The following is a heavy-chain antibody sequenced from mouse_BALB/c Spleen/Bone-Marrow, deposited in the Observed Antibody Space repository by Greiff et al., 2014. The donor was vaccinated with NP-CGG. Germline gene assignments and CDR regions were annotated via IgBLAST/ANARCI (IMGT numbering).Heavy chain of an antibody. D-gene: IGHD4-1*01. CDR1: GYTFSSYW. J-gene: IGHJ3*01. V-gene: IGHV1-9*01. Sequence: QVQLQQSGAELMKPGASVKISCKATGYTFSSYWIEWVKQRPGHGLEWIGEILPGGGSTNYNEKFKGKATFTADTSSNTASMQLSSLTSEDSAVYYCARDWDPFAYWGQGTLVTVSA. CDR2: ILPGGGST. CDR3: ARDWDPFAY.